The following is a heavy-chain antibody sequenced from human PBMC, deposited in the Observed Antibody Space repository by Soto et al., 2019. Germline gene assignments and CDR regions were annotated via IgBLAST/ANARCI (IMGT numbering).Heavy chain of an antibody. CDR2: ISSGGDSS. CDR1: GFTFRSYE. D-gene: IGHD2-2*01. Sequence: EVQLVESGGGLAQPGGSVRLSCAASGFTFRSYEMNWVRQAPGKTLEWVSYISSGGDSSYYADSVKGRFTISRDNAKNSLYLQMNSLRVEDTVVYYCARVHCSTTTCHVQAFDSWGQGTLVTVSS. V-gene: IGHV3-48*03. CDR3: ARVHCSTTTCHVQAFDS. J-gene: IGHJ4*02.